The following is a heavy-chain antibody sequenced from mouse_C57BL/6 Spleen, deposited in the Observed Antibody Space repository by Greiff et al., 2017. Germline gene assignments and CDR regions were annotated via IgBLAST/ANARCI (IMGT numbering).Heavy chain of an antibody. D-gene: IGHD2-3*01. J-gene: IGHJ4*01. CDR2: ISSGSSTI. Sequence: VKVEESGGGLVKPGGSLKLSCAASGFTFSDYGMHWVLQAPEKGLEWVAYISSGSSTIYYADTVKGRFTISRDNAKNTLFLQMTSLRSEDTAMYYCARPYDGYYVNYAMDYWGQGTSVTVSS. CDR3: ARPYDGYYVNYAMDY. V-gene: IGHV5-17*01. CDR1: GFTFSDYG.